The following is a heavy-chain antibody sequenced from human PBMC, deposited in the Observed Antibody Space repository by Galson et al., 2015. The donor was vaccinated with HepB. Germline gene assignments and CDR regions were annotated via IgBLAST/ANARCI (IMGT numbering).Heavy chain of an antibody. D-gene: IGHD6-13*01. CDR2: ISSSGANT. CDR1: GLTFSDYY. J-gene: IGHJ6*02. Sequence: SLRLSCAASGLTFSDYYMSWIRQAPGKGLEWVSAISSSGANTYYADSVKGRFAISRDNSKHTLYLQMNSLRAEDTAVYYCAKVGQQLVRGLYYYYGMDVWGQGTTVTVSS. CDR3: AKVGQQLVRGLYYYYGMDV. V-gene: IGHV3-23*01.